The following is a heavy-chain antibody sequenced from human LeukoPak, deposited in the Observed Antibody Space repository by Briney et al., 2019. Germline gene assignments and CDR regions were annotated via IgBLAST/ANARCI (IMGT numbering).Heavy chain of an antibody. V-gene: IGHV3-23*01. CDR3: AKDLYAGYCSGGSCDY. D-gene: IGHD2-15*01. J-gene: IGHJ4*02. CDR2: ISGSGGST. CDR1: GFTFSSYA. Sequence: GGSLRLSCAASGFTFSSYAMSWVRQAPGKGPEWVSAISGSGGSTYYADSVKGRFTISRDNSKNTLYLQMNSLRAEDTAVYYCAKDLYAGYCSGGSCDYWGQGTLVTVSS.